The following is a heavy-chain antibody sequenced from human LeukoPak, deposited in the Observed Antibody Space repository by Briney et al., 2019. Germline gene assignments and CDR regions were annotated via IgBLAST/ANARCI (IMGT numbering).Heavy chain of an antibody. Sequence: GGSLTLSCSASGFTFSSYAMSWVRQAPGKGLEWVSAIIVSGGSTYYADSVKGPFTISRDNSKNTLYLQMNSLRAEDTAVYYCAKAVLGYCSSTSCYSHYYYGMDVWGQGTTVTVSS. CDR2: IIVSGGST. CDR3: AKAVLGYCSSTSCYSHYYYGMDV. V-gene: IGHV3-23*01. D-gene: IGHD2-2*01. J-gene: IGHJ6*02. CDR1: GFTFSSYA.